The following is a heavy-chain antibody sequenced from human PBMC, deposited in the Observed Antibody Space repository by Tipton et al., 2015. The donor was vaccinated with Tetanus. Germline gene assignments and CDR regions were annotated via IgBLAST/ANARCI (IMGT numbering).Heavy chain of an antibody. CDR3: ARHSGWFNFYSGVDA. CDR2: IYFSGHT. CDR1: GGSINSYY. J-gene: IGHJ6*02. V-gene: IGHV4-59*01. Sequence: TLSLTCTVSGGSINSYYWSWLRRPPGKALEWIGYIYFSGHTKYSPSLKSRVTMSVDTSMNQVSLNLTSVTAADSAVYFCARHSGWFNFYSGVDAWGQGTMVTVSS. D-gene: IGHD6-19*01.